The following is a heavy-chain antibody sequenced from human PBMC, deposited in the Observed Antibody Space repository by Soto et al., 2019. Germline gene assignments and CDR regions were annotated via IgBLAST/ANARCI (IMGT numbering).Heavy chain of an antibody. CDR1: GGSVTSFY. Sequence: SETLSLTCTVSGGSVTSFYWSWVRQPPGQGLDWIGFVHYSGSTKYNPSLQSRVTISLDPSQDQLSLRLKSVTAADTAVYYCARESAGSHKNNCFDPWGQGTLVTVSS. V-gene: IGHV4-59*02. CDR2: VHYSGST. J-gene: IGHJ5*02. CDR3: ARESAGSHKNNCFDP.